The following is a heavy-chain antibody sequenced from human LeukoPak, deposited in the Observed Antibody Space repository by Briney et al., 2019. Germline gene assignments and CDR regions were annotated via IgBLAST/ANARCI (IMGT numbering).Heavy chain of an antibody. CDR1: GFTFSSYW. D-gene: IGHD3-9*01. CDR3: ARDHYDILTGYYIDY. V-gene: IGHV3-7*03. CDR2: IKQDGSEK. Sequence: GGSLRLSCAASGFTFSSYWMSWVRKAPGKGLEWVANIKQDGSEKYYVDSVKGRFTISRDNAKNSLYLQMNSLRAEDTAVYYCARDHYDILTGYYIDYWGQGTLVTVSS. J-gene: IGHJ4*02.